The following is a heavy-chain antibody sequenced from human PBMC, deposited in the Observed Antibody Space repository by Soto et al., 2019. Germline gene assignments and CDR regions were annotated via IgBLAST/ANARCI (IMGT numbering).Heavy chain of an antibody. Sequence: SVKVSCKASGGTFSSYAISWVRQAPGQGLEWMGGIIPIFGTANYAQKFQGRVTITADESTSTAYLELSSRRSEDTAWYYWARGESVLMSLLDPWGQGTLVTVSS. J-gene: IGHJ5*02. CDR2: IIPIFGTA. CDR1: GGTFSSYA. V-gene: IGHV1-69*13. CDR3: ARGESVLMSLLDP. D-gene: IGHD2-8*01.